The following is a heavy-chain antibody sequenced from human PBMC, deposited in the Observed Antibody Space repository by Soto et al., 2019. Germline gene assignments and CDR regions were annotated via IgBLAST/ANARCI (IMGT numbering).Heavy chain of an antibody. V-gene: IGHV3-23*01. Sequence: DVQLLESGGGLVQPGGSLRLSCSASGLTFDTYAMTWVRQSPGKGLEWVSTISGNGRATYYVDSLKGRFTISRDNSKAILYLQMDSLRAADTDLYFCAKGLLWVGELLPANYRYGLDVCGQGTTVTVSS. CDR2: ISGNGRAT. D-gene: IGHD2-15*01. CDR3: AKGLLWVGELLPANYRYGLDV. CDR1: GLTFDTYA. J-gene: IGHJ6*02.